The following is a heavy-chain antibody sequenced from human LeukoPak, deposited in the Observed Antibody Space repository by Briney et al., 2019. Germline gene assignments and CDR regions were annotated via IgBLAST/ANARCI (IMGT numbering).Heavy chain of an antibody. CDR2: INQDGSEK. CDR3: VTVVTATVFVY. V-gene: IGHV3-7*03. J-gene: IGHJ4*02. D-gene: IGHD2-15*01. Sequence: GGSLRLSCAASGFTFSSYWMGWVRQAPGKGLEWVANINQDGSEKYYVDSVKGRFTISRDNAKNSLYLQMNSLRAEDTVVYYCVTVVTATVFVYWGQGTLVTVSP. CDR1: GFTFSSYW.